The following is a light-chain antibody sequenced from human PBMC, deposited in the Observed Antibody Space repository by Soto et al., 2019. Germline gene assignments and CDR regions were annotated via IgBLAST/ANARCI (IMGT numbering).Light chain of an antibody. CDR3: QQYRSWPRT. Sequence: KFLTRSPGSLSLSPGERATLFFMASQSVDISLAWYQQKPGQAPRLLIYGASTRATDMPGTFSGRGSGTEFTLTITSLRPEDFGVYYCQQYRSWPRTFGQGTKVDIK. CDR1: QSVDIS. CDR2: GAS. J-gene: IGKJ1*01. V-gene: IGKV3-15*01.